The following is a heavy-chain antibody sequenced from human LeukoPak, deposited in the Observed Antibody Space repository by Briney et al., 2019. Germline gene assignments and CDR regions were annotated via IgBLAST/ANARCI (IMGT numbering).Heavy chain of an antibody. D-gene: IGHD4-17*01. V-gene: IGHV3-48*02. J-gene: IGHJ4*02. Sequence: GGSLRLSCAASGFTFNSYGMHWVRQAPGKGLEWISYISSSGSTINYADSVKGRFTISRDSAKNSLYLQMNSLRDEDTAAYYCARDRDSGDYTAAPGDYWGQGTLVTVSS. CDR1: GFTFNSYG. CDR3: ARDRDSGDYTAAPGDY. CDR2: ISSSGSTI.